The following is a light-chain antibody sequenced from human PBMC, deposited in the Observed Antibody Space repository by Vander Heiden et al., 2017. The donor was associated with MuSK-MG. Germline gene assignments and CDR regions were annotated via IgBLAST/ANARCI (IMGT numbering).Light chain of an antibody. V-gene: IGLV3-19*01. CDR2: GKN. J-gene: IGLJ3*02. CDR3: SSLDISGHHLS. Sequence: SSELTQDPAVSVALGLRVTITCQGDCLRKYYATWYQQKPGQAPSLCSYGKNQRPSGSSAQGSDSSAGNRDALTSTGAQAEEEADYYCSSLDISGHHLSFGGGTKPTV. CDR1: CLRKYY.